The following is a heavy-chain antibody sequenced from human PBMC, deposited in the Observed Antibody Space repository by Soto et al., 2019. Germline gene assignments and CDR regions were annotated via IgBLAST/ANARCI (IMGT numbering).Heavy chain of an antibody. D-gene: IGHD3-16*02. CDR3: ARLYYEYVWGSYRSPRQFED. V-gene: IGHV4-30-4*01. Sequence: QVQLQESGPGLVKPSQTLSLTCTVSGGSISSGDYYWSWIRQPPGKGLEWTGYIYYSGSTYYNPSLKSRVTISVDTSKNQFSLKLSSVTAADTAVYYCARLYYEYVWGSYRSPRQFEDWGQGTLVTVSS. CDR1: GGSISSGDYY. J-gene: IGHJ4*02. CDR2: IYYSGST.